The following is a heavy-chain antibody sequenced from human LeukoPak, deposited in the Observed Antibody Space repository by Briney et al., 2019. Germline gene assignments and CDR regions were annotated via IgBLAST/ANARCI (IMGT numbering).Heavy chain of an antibody. CDR2: IYYSGST. Sequence: SETLSLTCTVSGGSISSGGYYWSWIRQHPGKGLEWIGYIYYSGSTYYNPSLKSRVTISVDTSKNQFSLKLSSVTAADTAVYYCAREGYSYGLDYWGQGTLVTVSS. V-gene: IGHV4-31*03. J-gene: IGHJ4*02. D-gene: IGHD5-18*01. CDR3: AREGYSYGLDY. CDR1: GGSISSGGYY.